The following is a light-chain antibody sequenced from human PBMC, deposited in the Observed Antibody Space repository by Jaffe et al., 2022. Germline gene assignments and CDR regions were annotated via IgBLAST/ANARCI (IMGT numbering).Light chain of an antibody. CDR2: WAS. CDR1: QSVLYSSNNKNY. J-gene: IGKJ4*01. CDR3: QQYYSTRCT. Sequence: DIVMTQSPDSLAVSLGERATINCKSSQSVLYSSNNKNYLAWYQQKPGQPPKLLIYWASTRESGVPDRFSGSGSGTDFTLTISSLQAEDVAVYYCQQYYSTRCTFGGGTKVEIK. V-gene: IGKV4-1*01.